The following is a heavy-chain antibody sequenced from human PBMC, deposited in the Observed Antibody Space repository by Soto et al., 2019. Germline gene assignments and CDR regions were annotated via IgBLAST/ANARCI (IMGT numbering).Heavy chain of an antibody. J-gene: IGHJ4*02. CDR1: GGSISSGDYY. CDR2: IYYSGNT. D-gene: IGHD1-26*01. Sequence: PSETLSLTCTVSGGSISSGDYYWSWIRQPPGKGLEWIGYIYYSGNTYYNPSLKSRVTISVDTSKNQFSLKLSSVTAADTAVYYCARDSVGATGVDYWGQGTLVTVSS. V-gene: IGHV4-30-4*01. CDR3: ARDSVGATGVDY.